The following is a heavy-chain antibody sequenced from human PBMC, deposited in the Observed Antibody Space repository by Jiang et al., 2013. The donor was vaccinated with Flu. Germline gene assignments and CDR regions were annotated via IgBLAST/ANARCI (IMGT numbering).Heavy chain of an antibody. D-gene: IGHD3-9*01. CDR2: IYYTGST. CDR3: GRMLWDLLTGPVDYEYGVDV. CDR1: GGSISNYY. Sequence: GSGLVKPSETLSLTCSVSGGSISNYYWSWIRQPPGKGLEWIGNIYYTGSTSYNSSLKGRVTMSVDTSENQFSLMLRSLTAADTAVYYCGRMLWDLLTGPVDYEYGVDVVGPRATVTVSS. J-gene: IGHJ6*01. V-gene: IGHV4-59*01.